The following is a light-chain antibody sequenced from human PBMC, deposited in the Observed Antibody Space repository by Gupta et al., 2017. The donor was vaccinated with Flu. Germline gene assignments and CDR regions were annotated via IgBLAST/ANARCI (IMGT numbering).Light chain of an antibody. CDR2: LDD. V-gene: IGLV1-36*01. CDR3: SAWDDSLNGVV. Sequence: QSVLTQPPSVSGAPRQRVTISCSGRNSNVGYNAVNWYQQVPGKAPKLLIYLDDLGASGVSDRFSGSKSGTTASLAISGLQAEDEADYYCSAWDDSLNGVVFGGGTKLTVL. CDR1: NSNVGYNA. J-gene: IGLJ2*01.